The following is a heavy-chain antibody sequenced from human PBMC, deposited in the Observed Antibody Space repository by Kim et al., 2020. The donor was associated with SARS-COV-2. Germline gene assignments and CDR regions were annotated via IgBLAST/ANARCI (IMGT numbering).Heavy chain of an antibody. CDR3: TRLSDIVVVPAAINYYYYYMDV. V-gene: IGHV3-73*01. J-gene: IGHJ6*03. Sequence: GGSLRLSCAASGFTFSGSAMHWVRQASGKGLEWVGRIRSKANSYATAYAASVKGRFTISRDDSKNTAYLQMNSLKTEDTAVYYCTRLSDIVVVPAAINYYYYYMDVWGKGTTVTVSS. CDR2: IRSKANSYAT. D-gene: IGHD2-2*01. CDR1: GFTFSGSA.